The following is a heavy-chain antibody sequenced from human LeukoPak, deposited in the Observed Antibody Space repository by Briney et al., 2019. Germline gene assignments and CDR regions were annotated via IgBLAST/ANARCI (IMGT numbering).Heavy chain of an antibody. V-gene: IGHV4-59*01. CDR3: ARAGSTSRLDP. D-gene: IGHD2-2*01. Sequence: SETLSLTCTVSGGSISSYYWSWLRQPPGKGLEWIGYIYYSGSTNYNPSLKSRVTISVDTSKNQFSLKLSSVTAADTAVYYCARAGSTSRLDPWGQGTLVTVSS. CDR2: IYYSGST. J-gene: IGHJ5*02. CDR1: GGSISSYY.